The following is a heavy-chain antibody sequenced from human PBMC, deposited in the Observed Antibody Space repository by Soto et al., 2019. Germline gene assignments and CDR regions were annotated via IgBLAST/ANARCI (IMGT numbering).Heavy chain of an antibody. D-gene: IGHD2-8*02. CDR3: ARGTAESGRGYYDY. CDR1: GYTFTGYY. J-gene: IGHJ4*02. CDR2: INPNSGGT. Sequence: GASVKVSCKASGYTFTGYYMHWVRQAPGQGLEWMGWINPNSGGTNYAQKFQGWVTMTRDTSISTAYMELSRLRSDDTAVYYCARGTAESGRGYYDYWGQGTLVTVSS. V-gene: IGHV1-2*04.